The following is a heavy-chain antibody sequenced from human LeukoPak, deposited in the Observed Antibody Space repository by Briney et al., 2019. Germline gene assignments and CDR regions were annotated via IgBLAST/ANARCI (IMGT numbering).Heavy chain of an antibody. J-gene: IGHJ4*02. CDR1: GFTFSSYA. CDR3: QSVGYAVRPFDY. D-gene: IGHD5-12*01. V-gene: IGHV3-23*01. Sequence: GGSLRLSCAASGFTFSSYAMSWVRQAPGKGLEWVSAISGSGGSTYYADSVKGRFTISRDNSKNTLYLQMNSLRVEDTAVYYCQSVGYAVRPFDYWGQGTLVTVSS. CDR2: ISGSGGST.